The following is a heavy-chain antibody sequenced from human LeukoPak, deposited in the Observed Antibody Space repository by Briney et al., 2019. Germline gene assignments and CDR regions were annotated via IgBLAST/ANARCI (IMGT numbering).Heavy chain of an antibody. CDR2: IYYSGST. CDR1: GGSISSSSYY. V-gene: IGHV4-39*01. D-gene: IGHD3-10*01. CDR3: ARQGKRDDYVDY. Sequence: QPSETLSPTCTVSGGSISSSSYYWGWIRQPPGKGLEWIGSIYYSGSTYYNPSLKSRVTISVDTSKNQFSLKLSSVTAADTAVYYCARQGKRDDYVDYWGQGTLVTVSS. J-gene: IGHJ4*02.